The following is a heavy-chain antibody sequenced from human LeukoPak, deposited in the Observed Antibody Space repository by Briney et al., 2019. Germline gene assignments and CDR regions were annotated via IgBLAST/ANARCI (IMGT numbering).Heavy chain of an antibody. D-gene: IGHD2-15*01. V-gene: IGHV1-46*01. J-gene: IGHJ4*02. CDR3: ARSIYCGGGTCYWDFDY. CDR1: GYIFTNFF. Sequence: ASVKVSCKASGYIFTNFFIHWVRQAPGQGLEWMGIINPSDRSTSYANKFQGRVTMTRDASTSTIYMELGSLRSEDTAMYYCARSIYCGGGTCYWDFDYWGQGTLVTVSS. CDR2: INPSDRST.